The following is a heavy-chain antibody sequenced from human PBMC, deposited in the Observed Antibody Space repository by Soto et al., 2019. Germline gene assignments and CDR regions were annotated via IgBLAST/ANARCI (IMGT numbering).Heavy chain of an antibody. V-gene: IGHV3-23*01. Sequence: PGGSLRLSCAASGFTFRSYAMSWVRQAPGKGLEWVSGISGSGISTHYADSVKGRFTVSRDRSTNVLYLQMNGLRHEDTAVYYCAKDSEHFTVTGYSYGLDVWGQGTTVTVSS. D-gene: IGHD4-17*01. CDR3: AKDSEHFTVTGYSYGLDV. J-gene: IGHJ6*02. CDR2: ISGSGIST. CDR1: GFTFRSYA.